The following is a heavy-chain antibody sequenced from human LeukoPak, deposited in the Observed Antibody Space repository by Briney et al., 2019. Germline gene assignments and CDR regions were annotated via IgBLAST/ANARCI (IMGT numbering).Heavy chain of an antibody. J-gene: IGHJ4*02. Sequence: GGSLRLSCIASGFSFSGHWMHWARHLPGKGLVWVSRISPTGSTTSYADSVKGRFTVSRDNAKNALYLQVNNLRAEDTAVYYCARGPNSNWSGLDFWGQGTLLTVSS. CDR1: GFSFSGHW. D-gene: IGHD6-6*01. V-gene: IGHV3-74*01. CDR2: ISPTGSTT. CDR3: ARGPNSNWSGLDF.